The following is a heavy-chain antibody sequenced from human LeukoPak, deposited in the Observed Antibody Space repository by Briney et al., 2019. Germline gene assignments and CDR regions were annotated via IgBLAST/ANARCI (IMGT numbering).Heavy chain of an antibody. CDR3: AKSRGEVVEPAAMQRVYFDY. CDR1: GFTFSSYA. Sequence: GGSLRLSCAASGFTFSSYAMSWVRQAPGKGLEWVSAISGSGGSTYYADSVKGRFTISRDNSKNTLYLQMNSLRAEDTAVYYCAKSRGEVVEPAAMQRVYFDYWGQGTLVTVSS. V-gene: IGHV3-23*01. J-gene: IGHJ4*02. CDR2: ISGSGGST. D-gene: IGHD2-2*01.